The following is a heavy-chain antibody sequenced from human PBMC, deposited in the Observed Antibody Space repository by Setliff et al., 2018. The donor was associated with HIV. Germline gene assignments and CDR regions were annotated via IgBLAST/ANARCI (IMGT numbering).Heavy chain of an antibody. V-gene: IGHV4-34*01. Sequence: SETMSLTCAVYGGSLSGYYWSWISQPPGKGMEWIGEINHDRTTNYNPSLKSRVTISVDTSKNHFSLTLNSVTSADTAVYYRARGSRQLTIFGLVFKTNYYFMYVLGKGTAVTVSS. CDR2: INHDRTT. CDR1: GGSLSGYY. J-gene: IGHJ6*03. CDR3: ARGSRQLTIFGLVFKTNYYFMYV. D-gene: IGHD3-3*01.